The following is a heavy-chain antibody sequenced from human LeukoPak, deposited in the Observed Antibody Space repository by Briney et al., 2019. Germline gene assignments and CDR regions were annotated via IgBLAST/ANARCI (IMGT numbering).Heavy chain of an antibody. V-gene: IGHV4-31*03. D-gene: IGHD2-2*01. Sequence: SETLSLTCTVSGGSISSGGYYWSWIRQHPGKGLEWIGYIYYSGSTYYNPSLKSRVTISVDTSKNQFSLKLSSVTAADTAVYYCARVPLDCSSTSCYPTYGMDVWGQGTTVTVSS. CDR3: ARVPLDCSSTSCYPTYGMDV. CDR2: IYYSGST. CDR1: GGSISSGGYY. J-gene: IGHJ6*02.